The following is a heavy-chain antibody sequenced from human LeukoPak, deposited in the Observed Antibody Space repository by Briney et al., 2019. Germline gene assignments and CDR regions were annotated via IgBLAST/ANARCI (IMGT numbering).Heavy chain of an antibody. Sequence: SETPSLTCTVSGGSISSSSYYWGWVRQPPGRGLEWIASVYYSGSTYYNPSLKSRVTISVDTSKNQFSLKLSSMTAADTAVYYCARDRPYSTSSLDYWGQGTLVTVSS. CDR2: VYYSGST. D-gene: IGHD6-6*01. J-gene: IGHJ4*02. CDR1: GGSISSSSYY. V-gene: IGHV4-39*07. CDR3: ARDRPYSTSSLDY.